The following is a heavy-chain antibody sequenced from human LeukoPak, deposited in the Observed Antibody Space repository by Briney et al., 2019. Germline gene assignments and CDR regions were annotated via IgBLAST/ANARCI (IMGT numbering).Heavy chain of an antibody. CDR3: ARPGYCSGDTCYVAFDI. CDR1: GFTFNFYA. D-gene: IGHD2-15*01. J-gene: IGHJ3*02. Sequence: GGSLRLSCAASGFTFNFYAMSWVRQAPGKGLEWVSTISASGGSTYYADSVKGRFTISRDNAKNSLYLQMNSLRAEDTAVYYCARPGYCSGDTCYVAFDIWGQGTMVTVSS. CDR2: ISASGGST. V-gene: IGHV3-23*01.